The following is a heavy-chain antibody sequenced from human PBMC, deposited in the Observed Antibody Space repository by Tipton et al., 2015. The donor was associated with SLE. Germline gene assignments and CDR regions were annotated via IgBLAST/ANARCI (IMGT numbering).Heavy chain of an antibody. Sequence: TLSLTCTVSGGSITNHHWNWIRQPPGKGLEWIGYIHYSGTTHDNPSLKSRVTMSVDMSKNQFSLRLTSVTAAATAVYYCARTLGAIAHTVYDAFDIWGQGKMVTVSS. CDR1: GGSITNHH. CDR2: IHYSGTT. V-gene: IGHV4-59*11. J-gene: IGHJ3*02. D-gene: IGHD1-26*01. CDR3: ARTLGAIAHTVYDAFDI.